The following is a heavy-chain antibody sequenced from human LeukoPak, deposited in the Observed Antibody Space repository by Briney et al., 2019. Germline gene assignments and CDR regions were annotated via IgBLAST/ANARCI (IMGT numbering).Heavy chain of an antibody. CDR2: IGAGGVAT. CDR1: GFTFTTYA. CDR3: GRPTKFWLIRGDGVDV. V-gene: IGHV3-23*01. D-gene: IGHD3-10*01. J-gene: IGHJ6*02. Sequence: GGSLRLSCAASGFTFTTYAMTWVRQAPGKGLEWVSSIGAGGVATFYSDSVKGRFTISRGNSMNTLYLQMNSLRADDTPVYYCGRPTKFWLIRGDGVDVWGQGTTVTVSS.